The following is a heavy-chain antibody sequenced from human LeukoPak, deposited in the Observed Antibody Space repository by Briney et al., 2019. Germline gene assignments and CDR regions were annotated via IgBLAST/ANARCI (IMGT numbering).Heavy chain of an antibody. Sequence: SETLSLTCAVYGGCFSGYYWNWIRQPPGKGLEWIGEINHSGSTNYIPSLKSRVTISVDTSKNQFSLKLSSVTAADTAVYYCARGSKMLGYNWFDPWGQGTLVTVSS. J-gene: IGHJ5*02. CDR3: ARGSKMLGYNWFDP. CDR1: GGCFSGYY. D-gene: IGHD1-26*01. CDR2: INHSGST. V-gene: IGHV4-34*01.